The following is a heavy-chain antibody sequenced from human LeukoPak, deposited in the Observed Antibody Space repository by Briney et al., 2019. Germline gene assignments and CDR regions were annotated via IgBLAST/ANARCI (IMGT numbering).Heavy chain of an antibody. CDR3: AKVPWIDYYYGMDV. CDR1: GFTFSSYA. J-gene: IGHJ6*02. D-gene: IGHD2-2*03. CDR2: ISGSGGST. V-gene: IGHV3-23*01. Sequence: GGSLRLSCAASGFTFSSYAMSWVRQAPGKGLEWVSAISGSGGSTYYADSVKGRFTISRDNSKNTLYLQMNSLRAEDTAVYYCAKVPWIDYYYGMDVWGQGTTVTVAS.